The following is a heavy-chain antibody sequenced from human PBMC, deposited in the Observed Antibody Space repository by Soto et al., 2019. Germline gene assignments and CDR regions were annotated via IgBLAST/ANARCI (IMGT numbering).Heavy chain of an antibody. CDR2: ISYDGSNK. CDR1: GFTFSSYA. Sequence: LRLSCAASGFTFSSYAMHWVRQAPGKGLEWVAVISYDGSNKYYADSVKGRFTISRDNSKNTLYLQMNSLRAEDTAVYYCARDSRRWLQLYYFDYWGQGTLVTVSS. V-gene: IGHV3-30-3*01. J-gene: IGHJ4*02. D-gene: IGHD5-12*01. CDR3: ARDSRRWLQLYYFDY.